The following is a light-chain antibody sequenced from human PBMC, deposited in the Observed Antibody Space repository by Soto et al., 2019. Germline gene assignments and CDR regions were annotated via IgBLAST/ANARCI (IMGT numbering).Light chain of an antibody. J-gene: IGLJ1*01. Sequence: QSVLTQPPSASGSPGQSVTISCTGTSNDVGGYSYVSWYQHHPGKVPKLTIYEVTKRPSGVPDRFSGSKSGNTASLTVSGLQAEDEADYYCSSYAGSNIHYVFGGGTKVTVL. CDR2: EVT. V-gene: IGLV2-8*01. CDR1: SNDVGGYSY. CDR3: SSYAGSNIHYV.